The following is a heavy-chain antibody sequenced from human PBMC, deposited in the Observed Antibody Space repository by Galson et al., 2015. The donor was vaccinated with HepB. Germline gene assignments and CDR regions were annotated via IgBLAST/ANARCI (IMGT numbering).Heavy chain of an antibody. Sequence: SLRLSCAASGFTFSSYAMSWVRQAPGKGLEWVSAISGSGGSTYYADSVKGRFTISRDNSKNTLYLQMNSLRAEDTAVYYCAKADCSSTSCYSRGGDVDFDYWGQGALVTVSS. CDR3: AKADCSSTSCYSRGGDVDFDY. V-gene: IGHV3-23*01. D-gene: IGHD2-2*02. CDR2: ISGSGGST. J-gene: IGHJ4*02. CDR1: GFTFSSYA.